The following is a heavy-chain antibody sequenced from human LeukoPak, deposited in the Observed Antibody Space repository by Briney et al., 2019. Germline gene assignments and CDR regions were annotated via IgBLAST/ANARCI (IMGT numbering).Heavy chain of an antibody. Sequence: GGSLRLSCAASGFTVSSNYMSWVRQAPGKGLEWVSVIYSGGSTYYADSVKGRFTISRDNSKNTLYLQMNSRRTEDTAVYYCARYLFRSGWYDSSYWGQGTLVTVSS. D-gene: IGHD6-19*01. J-gene: IGHJ4*02. V-gene: IGHV3-53*01. CDR2: IYSGGST. CDR3: ARYLFRSGWYDSSY. CDR1: GFTVSSNY.